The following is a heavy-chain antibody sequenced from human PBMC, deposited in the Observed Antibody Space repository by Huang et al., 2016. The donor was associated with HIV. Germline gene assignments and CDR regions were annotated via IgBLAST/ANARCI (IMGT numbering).Heavy chain of an antibody. CDR2: ITSRST. V-gene: IGHV3-21*01. CDR1: GFTLRRHG. Sequence: EVQLVESGGGLVKPGGSLRLSCAASGFTLRRHGMIWVRQAPGKGLEWGSSITSRSTSYDDSLRGRFTISSDNAKNLLYLQMNSLRAEDTAVYYCAKFLGIGAFDIWGQGTMVTVSS. D-gene: IGHD3-16*01. J-gene: IGHJ3*02. CDR3: AKFLGIGAFDI.